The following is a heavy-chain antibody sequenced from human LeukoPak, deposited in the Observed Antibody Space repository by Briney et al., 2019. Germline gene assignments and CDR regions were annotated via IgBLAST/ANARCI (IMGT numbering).Heavy chain of an antibody. CDR3: ARDGEYYYDSRLSYYFDY. D-gene: IGHD3-22*01. J-gene: IGHJ4*02. CDR1: GGSISSYY. CDR2: IYTSGST. V-gene: IGHV4-4*07. Sequence: SETLSLTCTVSGGSISSYYWSWIRQPAGKGLEWIGRIYTSGSTNYNPSLKSRVTMSVDTSKNQFSLKLSSVTAADTAVYCCARDGEYYYDSRLSYYFDYWGQGTLVTVSS.